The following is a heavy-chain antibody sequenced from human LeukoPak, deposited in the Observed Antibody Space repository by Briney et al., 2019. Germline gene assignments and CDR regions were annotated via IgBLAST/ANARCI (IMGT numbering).Heavy chain of an antibody. Sequence: SETLSLTCAVYGGSFSGYYWNWIRQPPGKGLEWIGEINHSGSTNYNPSLKSRVTISVDTSKNQFSLKLSSVTAADTAVYYCARGRVPTARGVIGYWGQGTLVTVSS. CDR1: GGSFSGYY. CDR2: INHSGST. CDR3: ARGRVPTARGVIGY. V-gene: IGHV4-34*01. D-gene: IGHD3-10*01. J-gene: IGHJ4*02.